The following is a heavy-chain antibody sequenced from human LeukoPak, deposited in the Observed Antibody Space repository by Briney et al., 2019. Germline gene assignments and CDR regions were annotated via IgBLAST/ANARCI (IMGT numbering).Heavy chain of an antibody. D-gene: IGHD1-7*01. J-gene: IGHJ4*02. V-gene: IGHV4-38-2*02. CDR1: GYSISSGYY. CDR2: IYHSRST. Sequence: SEALSLTCTVSGYSISSGYYWGWIRQPPGKGLEWIGSIYHSRSTYYTPSLKSRVTISVDTSKNQFSLKLSSVTAADTAVYYCARTTRITGTTGYFDYWGQGTLVTVSS. CDR3: ARTTRITGTTGYFDY.